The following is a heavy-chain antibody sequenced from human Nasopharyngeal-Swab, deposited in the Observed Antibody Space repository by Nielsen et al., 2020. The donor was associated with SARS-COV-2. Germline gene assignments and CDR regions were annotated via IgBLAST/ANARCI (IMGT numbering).Heavy chain of an antibody. CDR1: GGSISSYY. CDR2: IYYSGST. J-gene: IGHJ6*03. V-gene: IGHV4-59*08. CDR3: ARRGFITGRAGYYYMDV. Sequence: SETLSLTCTVSGGSISSYYWSWIRQPPGKGLEWIGYIYYSGSTNYNPSLKSRVTISVDTSKNQFSLKLSSVTAADTAVYYCARRGFITGRAGYYYMDVWGKGTTVTVSS. D-gene: IGHD1-20*01.